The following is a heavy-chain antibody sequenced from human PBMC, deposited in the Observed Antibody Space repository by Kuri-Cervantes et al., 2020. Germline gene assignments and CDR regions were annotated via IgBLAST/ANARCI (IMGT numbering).Heavy chain of an antibody. CDR1: GGSISSGGYY. V-gene: IGHV4-31*03. Sequence: SETLSLTCTVSGGSISSGGYYWSWIRQHPGKGLEWIGYIYYSGSTYYNPSLKSRVTISVDTSKNQFSLELSSVTAADTAVYYCARDKYGSGLFGMDVWGQGTTVTVSS. CDR3: ARDKYGSGLFGMDV. J-gene: IGHJ6*02. CDR2: IYYSGST. D-gene: IGHD3-10*01.